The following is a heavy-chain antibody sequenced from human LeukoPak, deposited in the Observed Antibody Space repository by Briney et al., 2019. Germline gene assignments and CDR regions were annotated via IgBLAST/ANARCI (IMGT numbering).Heavy chain of an antibody. CDR2: ISRNGGST. D-gene: IGHD6-19*01. Sequence: GGSLRLSCSASGFSFSSYAMHWVRQAPGKGLEYVSVISRNGGSTNYADSVKGRFTISRDNSKNTLYIQMSSLRAEDTAVYYCVKDVCGAVAGDYWGQGTLVTVSS. V-gene: IGHV3-64*05. CDR1: GFSFSSYA. J-gene: IGHJ4*02. CDR3: VKDVCGAVAGDY.